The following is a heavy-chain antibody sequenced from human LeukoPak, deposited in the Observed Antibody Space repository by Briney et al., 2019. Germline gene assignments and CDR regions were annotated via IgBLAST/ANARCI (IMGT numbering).Heavy chain of an antibody. J-gene: IGHJ4*02. CDR1: GFTFSSYA. CDR3: AKGGQYYDYVWGSPPTHY. D-gene: IGHD3-16*01. V-gene: IGHV3-23*01. Sequence: GGSLRLSCEASGFTFSSYAMSWVRQAPGKGLEWVSAISGSGGSTYYADSVKGRFTISRDNSKNTLYLQMNSLRAEDTAVYYCAKGGQYYDYVWGSPPTHYWGQGTLVTVSS. CDR2: ISGSGGST.